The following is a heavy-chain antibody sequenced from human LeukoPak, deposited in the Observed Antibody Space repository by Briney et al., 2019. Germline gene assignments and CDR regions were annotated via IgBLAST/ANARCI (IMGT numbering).Heavy chain of an antibody. V-gene: IGHV3-20*04. Sequence: SGGSLRLSCAASGFTFDDYGMSWVRQAPGKGLERVSGINWNGGSTGYADSVKGRFTISRDNAKNSLYLQMNSLRAEDTALYYCARDVGWELFDYWGQGTLVTVSS. CDR2: INWNGGST. CDR1: GFTFDDYG. J-gene: IGHJ4*02. D-gene: IGHD1-26*01. CDR3: ARDVGWELFDY.